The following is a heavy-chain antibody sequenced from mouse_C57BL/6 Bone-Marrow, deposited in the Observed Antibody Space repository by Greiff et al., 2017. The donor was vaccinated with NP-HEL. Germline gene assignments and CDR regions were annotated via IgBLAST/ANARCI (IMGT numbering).Heavy chain of an antibody. J-gene: IGHJ3*01. Sequence: EVMLVESGGDLVKPGGSLKLSCAASGFTFSSYGMSWVRQTPDKRLEWVATISSGGSYTYYPDSVKGRFTISRDNAKNTLYLQMSSLKSEDTAMYYCACYYSNFPCFAYWGQGTLVTVSA. CDR1: GFTFSSYG. V-gene: IGHV5-6*01. CDR2: ISSGGSYT. D-gene: IGHD2-5*01. CDR3: ACYYSNFPCFAY.